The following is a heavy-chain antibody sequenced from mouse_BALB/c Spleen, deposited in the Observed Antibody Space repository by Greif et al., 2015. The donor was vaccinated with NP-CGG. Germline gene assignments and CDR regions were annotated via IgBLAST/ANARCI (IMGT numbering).Heavy chain of an antibody. CDR2: ILPGSGST. CDR3: AGGVYGNLYAMDY. Sequence: QVQLQQSGAELMKPGASVKISCKATGYTFSSYWIEWVKQRPGHGLEWIGEILPGSGSTNYNEKFKGKATFTADTSSNTAYMQLSSLTSEDSAVYYCAGGVYGNLYAMDYWGQGTSVTVSS. CDR1: GYTFSSYW. D-gene: IGHD2-10*02. J-gene: IGHJ4*01. V-gene: IGHV1-9*01.